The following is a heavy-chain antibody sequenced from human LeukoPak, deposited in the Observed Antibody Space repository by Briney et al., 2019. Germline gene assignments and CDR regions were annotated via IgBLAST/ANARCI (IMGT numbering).Heavy chain of an antibody. V-gene: IGHV1-2*02. CDR2: INPNSGGT. J-gene: IGHJ4*02. D-gene: IGHD6-19*01. CDR3: ARGEVAVAKLDY. Sequence: ASVNVSCKASGYTFTAYYLYWVRQAPGQGLEWMGWINPNSGGTNYAQKFQGRVTMTRDTSISTAYMELSRLRSDDTAVYYCARGEVAVAKLDYWGQGTLVTVSS. CDR1: GYTFTAYY.